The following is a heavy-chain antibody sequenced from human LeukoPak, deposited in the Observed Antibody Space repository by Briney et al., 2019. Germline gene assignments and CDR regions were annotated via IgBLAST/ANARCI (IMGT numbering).Heavy chain of an antibody. Sequence: PGGSLRLSCAASGFTFSSYAMSWVRQAPGKGLEWVSAISGSGGSTYYADSVKGRFTISRDNSKNTLYLQMNSLRAEDTAVYYCAKDSGVGVSRVSLPLTDHWGQGTLVTVSS. CDR3: AKDSGVGVSRVSLPLTDH. J-gene: IGHJ4*02. D-gene: IGHD3-3*01. CDR2: ISGSGGST. CDR1: GFTFSSYA. V-gene: IGHV3-23*01.